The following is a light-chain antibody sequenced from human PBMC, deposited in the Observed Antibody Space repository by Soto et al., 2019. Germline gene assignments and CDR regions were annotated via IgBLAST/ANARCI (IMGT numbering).Light chain of an antibody. CDR2: AAS. CDR3: QQSYSTPLT. CDR1: QSISSY. Sequence: DIPMTQSPSSLSASVGDRVTITCRASQSISSYLNWYQQKPGKAPKLLIYAASSLQSGVPPRFSGSGSGTDFTLTISSLQPEDFATYYCQQSYSTPLTFGGGTKVEIK. J-gene: IGKJ4*01. V-gene: IGKV1-39*01.